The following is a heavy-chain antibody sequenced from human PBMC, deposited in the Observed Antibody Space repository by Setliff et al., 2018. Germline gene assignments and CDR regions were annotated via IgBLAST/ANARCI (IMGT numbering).Heavy chain of an antibody. J-gene: IGHJ4*02. CDR2: ISSGGSK. CDR1: GFTFSNYE. CDR3: ARTCSGSGCYAGLES. V-gene: IGHV3-66*02. Sequence: GGSLRLSCVASGFTFSNYEFNWVRQAPGKGLDWVSAISSGGSKFYADSVKGRFTISRDNSKNTLYLQMNSLRPEDTAVYYCARTCSGSGCYAGLESWGQGTPVTVSS. D-gene: IGHD2-15*01.